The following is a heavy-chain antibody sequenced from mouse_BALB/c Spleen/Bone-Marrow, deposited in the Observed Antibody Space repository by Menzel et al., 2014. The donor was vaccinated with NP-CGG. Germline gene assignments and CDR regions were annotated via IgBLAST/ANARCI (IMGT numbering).Heavy chain of an antibody. CDR2: IDPENGDT. J-gene: IGHJ4*01. CDR3: NEGIHYDYTVYAMDY. D-gene: IGHD2-4*01. V-gene: IGHV14-4*02. CDR1: GFNIKDYY. Sequence: EVQLQQSGAELVRSGASVKLSCTAPGFNIKDYYMHWVKQRPEQGLEWIGWIDPENGDTEYAPKFQGKATMTADTSSNTAYLQLSSLTSEDTAVYYCNEGIHYDYTVYAMDYWGQGTSVTVSS.